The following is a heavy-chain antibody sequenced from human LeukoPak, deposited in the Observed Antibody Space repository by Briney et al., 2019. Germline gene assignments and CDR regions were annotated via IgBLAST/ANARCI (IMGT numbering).Heavy chain of an antibody. J-gene: IGHJ4*02. D-gene: IGHD1-7*01. V-gene: IGHV4-39*01. CDR3: ARRGNYNYVLDS. Sequence: PSETLSLTCTVSGGSIRSSSHYWGWIRQPPGKGLERIGSVYFLGTMSYNPSLKSRVTISVDTSKNQFSLKLTSLTAADTAVYYCARRGNYNYVLDSWGQGTLVTVFS. CDR2: VYFLGTM. CDR1: GGSIRSSSHY.